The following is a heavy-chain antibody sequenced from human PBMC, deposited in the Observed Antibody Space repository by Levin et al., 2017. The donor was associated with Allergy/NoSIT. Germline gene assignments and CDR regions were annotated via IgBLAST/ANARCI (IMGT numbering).Heavy chain of an antibody. V-gene: IGHV1-69*04. Sequence: SVKVSCKASGRTFSNYGISWVRQAPGQGLEWMGRIIPILGIGNHAQKFQGRVIITADKSTGTAYMELSSLRSEDTAVYYCARDANLDIAKVIPPYFDHWGPGTLVTVSS. CDR1: GRTFSNYG. D-gene: IGHD5-18*01. J-gene: IGHJ4*02. CDR3: ARDANLDIAKVIPPYFDH. CDR2: IIPILGIG.